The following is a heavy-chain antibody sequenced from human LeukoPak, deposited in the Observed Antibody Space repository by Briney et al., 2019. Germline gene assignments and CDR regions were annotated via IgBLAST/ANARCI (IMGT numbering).Heavy chain of an antibody. J-gene: IGHJ5*02. Sequence: ASLKVSCKASGYTFAIYGISWVRQAPGQGLEWMAWISPYDGDTNYAQNFEGRVTMTTETSTSTAYMELRSLRSDDTAIYYCARDYCTRGGDCYKEDLFDPWGQGILVTVSS. D-gene: IGHD2-21*02. CDR2: ISPYDGDT. V-gene: IGHV1-18*01. CDR1: GYTFAIYG. CDR3: ARDYCTRGGDCYKEDLFDP.